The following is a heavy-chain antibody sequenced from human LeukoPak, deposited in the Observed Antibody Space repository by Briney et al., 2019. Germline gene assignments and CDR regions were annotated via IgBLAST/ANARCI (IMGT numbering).Heavy chain of an antibody. CDR3: ARRAIEPFIAVAGVFDY. Sequence: SETLSLTCAVYGGSFSGYYWSWIRQPPGKGLEWIGSIYYSGSTYYNPSLKSRVTISVDTSKNQFSLKLSSVTAADTAVYYCARRAIEPFIAVAGVFDYWGQGTLVTVSS. CDR1: GGSFSGYY. J-gene: IGHJ4*02. D-gene: IGHD6-19*01. CDR2: IYYSGST. V-gene: IGHV4-34*01.